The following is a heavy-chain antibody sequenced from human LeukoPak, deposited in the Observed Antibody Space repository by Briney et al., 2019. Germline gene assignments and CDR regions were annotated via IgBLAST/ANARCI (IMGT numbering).Heavy chain of an antibody. CDR2: ISSSSSTI. D-gene: IGHD3-3*01. Sequence: GGSLRLSCAASGFTFSSYSMNWVRQAPGKGLEWVSYISSSSSTIYYADSVKGRFTISRDNAKNSLYLQMNSLRAEDTAVYYCARVDEWLFGPVDCWGQGTLVTVPS. J-gene: IGHJ4*02. CDR1: GFTFSSYS. V-gene: IGHV3-48*04. CDR3: ARVDEWLFGPVDC.